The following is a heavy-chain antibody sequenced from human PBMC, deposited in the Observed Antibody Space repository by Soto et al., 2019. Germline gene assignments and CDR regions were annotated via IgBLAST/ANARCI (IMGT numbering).Heavy chain of an antibody. CDR1: GFTFSSYA. CDR2: ISSDGSDK. Sequence: GGSLRLSCAASGFTFSSYAMHWVREAPGKGLEWVAVISSDGSDKYYADSVKGRFTISRDNSKNTLYLQMNSLRDEDTAVYYCARARWTGTYNWFDPWGQGTLVTVST. D-gene: IGHD2-15*01. V-gene: IGHV3-30*04. J-gene: IGHJ5*02. CDR3: ARARWTGTYNWFDP.